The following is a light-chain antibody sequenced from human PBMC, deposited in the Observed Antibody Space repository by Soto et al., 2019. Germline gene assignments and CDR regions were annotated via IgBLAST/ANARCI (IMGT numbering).Light chain of an antibody. CDR1: QSVKNH. V-gene: IGKV3D-15*01. J-gene: IGKJ1*01. Sequence: TQSPATLSASSGEGITLSCRASQSVKNHLAWYQHRPGQAPRLLFYDASIRATGIPARFSAGGSGTEFTLVISSLQSEDAAVYYCQEYHAWPPGTFGQGTKVEIK. CDR2: DAS. CDR3: QEYHAWPPGT.